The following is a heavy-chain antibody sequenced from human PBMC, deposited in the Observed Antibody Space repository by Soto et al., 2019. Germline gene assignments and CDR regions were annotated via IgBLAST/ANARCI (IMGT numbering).Heavy chain of an antibody. D-gene: IGHD3-22*01. V-gene: IGHV3-11*05. CDR1: GFTFSDYY. CDR2: ISSSSSYT. J-gene: IGHJ4*02. CDR3: ARDREIGYYDDSRGGRPGY. Sequence: QVQLVESGGGLVKPGGSLRLSCAASGFTFSDYYMSWIRQAPGKGLEWVSYISSSSSYTNYADSVKGRFTISRDNAKNSLYLQMNSLRAEDTAVYYCARDREIGYYDDSRGGRPGYRGQGALVNVSS.